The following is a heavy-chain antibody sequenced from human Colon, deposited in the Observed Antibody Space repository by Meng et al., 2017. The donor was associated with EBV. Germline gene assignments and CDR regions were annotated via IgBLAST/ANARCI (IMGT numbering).Heavy chain of an antibody. D-gene: IGHD3-10*01. V-gene: IGHV4/OR15-8*02. CDR2: IHHSGTP. CDR1: AGYNICDEYW. J-gene: IGHJ5*02. Sequence: PGVASSSAVLSVRVNVVAGYNICDEYWGCLVRQPQGMGPGWSVEIHHSGTPNYNPSFKSLVNMLIDTWKKRFSLVLTSVAAADTAVYYCARGSYYTWATWGQGTLVTVSS. CDR3: ARGSYYTWAT.